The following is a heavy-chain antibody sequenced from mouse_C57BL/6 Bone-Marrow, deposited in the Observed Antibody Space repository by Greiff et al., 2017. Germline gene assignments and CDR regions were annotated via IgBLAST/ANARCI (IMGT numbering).Heavy chain of an antibody. V-gene: IGHV5-4*03. D-gene: IGHD1-1*01. J-gene: IGHJ3*01. Sequence: EVMLVESGGGLVKPGGSLKLSCAASGFTFSSYAMSWVRQTPEKRLEWVATISDGGSYTYYPDNVTGRFTISRDNAKNNLYLQMSHLKSEDTAMYYCADYYGGAYWGQGTLVTVSA. CDR2: ISDGGSYT. CDR1: GFTFSSYA. CDR3: ADYYGGAY.